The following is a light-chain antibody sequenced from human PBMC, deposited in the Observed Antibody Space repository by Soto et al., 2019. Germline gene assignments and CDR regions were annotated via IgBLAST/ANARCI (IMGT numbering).Light chain of an antibody. Sequence: DIQMTQSPSTLAASVGDTVTLSCRSSSKWLAWYQKKPGKAPKLLTHAASSLQSGVPSRFSGSGSGTNFTLTIGNLQPEDFGTYYCQQSYSAPLTFGGGTKV. J-gene: IGKJ4*01. CDR2: AAS. CDR1: SSSKW. CDR3: QQSYSAPLT. V-gene: IGKV1-39*01.